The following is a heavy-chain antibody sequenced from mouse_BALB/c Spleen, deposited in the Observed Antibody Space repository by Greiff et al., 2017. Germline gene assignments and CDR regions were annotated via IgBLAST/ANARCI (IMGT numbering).Heavy chain of an antibody. CDR2: INPSSGYT. CDR1: GYTFTSYT. V-gene: IGHV1-4*01. J-gene: IGHJ3*01. CDR3: ARRGYGNYDWFAY. Sequence: VQRVESGAELARPGASVKMSCKASGYTFTSYTMHWVKQRPGQGLEWIGYINPSSGYTNYNQKFKDKATLTADKSSSTAYMQLSSLTSEDSAVYYCARRGYGNYDWFAYWGQGTLVTVSA. D-gene: IGHD2-1*01.